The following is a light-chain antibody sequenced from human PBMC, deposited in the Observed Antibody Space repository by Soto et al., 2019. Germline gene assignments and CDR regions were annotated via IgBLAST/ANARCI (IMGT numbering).Light chain of an antibody. Sequence: QSVLTQPASVSGSPGQSITISCTGTSSDVGGYNSVSWYHQHPGKAPKVMIYDVSNRPSGVSNRFSGSKSGNTASLTISGLQAEDDADYYCSSYTSSSTYVFGTGTKLTVL. J-gene: IGLJ1*01. CDR1: SSDVGGYNS. CDR3: SSYTSSSTYV. CDR2: DVS. V-gene: IGLV2-14*01.